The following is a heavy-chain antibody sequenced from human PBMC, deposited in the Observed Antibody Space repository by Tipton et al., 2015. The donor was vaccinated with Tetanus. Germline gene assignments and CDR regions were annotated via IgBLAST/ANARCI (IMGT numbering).Heavy chain of an antibody. CDR1: GFIFENYC. J-gene: IGHJ5*02. V-gene: IGHV3-23*01. Sequence: SLRLSCAASGFIFENYCMAWVRQAPGKGLEWVSTITGSGDSTYYADSVKGRFTVSRDNSKNTVFLQMSSLRAEDSAIYYCAKGKGSGILDWFDPWGQGALVTVSS. D-gene: IGHD2-15*01. CDR3: AKGKGSGILDWFDP. CDR2: ITGSGDST.